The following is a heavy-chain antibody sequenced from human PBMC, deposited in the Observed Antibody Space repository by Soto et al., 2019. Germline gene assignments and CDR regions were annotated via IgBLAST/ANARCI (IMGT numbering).Heavy chain of an antibody. CDR3: ARAIGYCSGGSCQENDYYYYYMDV. D-gene: IGHD2-15*01. Sequence: ASVKVSCSASGGTFSSYTISWVRQAPGQGLEWMGRIIPILGIANYAQKFQGRVTITADKSTSTAYMELSSLRSEDTAVYYCARAIGYCSGGSCQENDYYYYYMDVWGKGTTVTVSS. CDR2: IIPILGIA. V-gene: IGHV1-69*02. J-gene: IGHJ6*03. CDR1: GGTFSSYT.